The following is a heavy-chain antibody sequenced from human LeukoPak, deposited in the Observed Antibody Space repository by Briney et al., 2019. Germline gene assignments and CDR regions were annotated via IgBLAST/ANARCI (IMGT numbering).Heavy chain of an antibody. V-gene: IGHV4-59*08. J-gene: IGHJ3*02. CDR2: IYYSGST. CDR1: GGSISSYY. Sequence: SETLSLTCTVSGGSISSYYWSWIRQPPGKGLEWIGYIYYSGSTNYNPSLKSRVTISVDTSKNQFSLKLSSVTAADTAVYYCARPLSYSSSWGGRGIDAFDIWGQGTMVTVSS. D-gene: IGHD6-13*01. CDR3: ARPLSYSSSWGGRGIDAFDI.